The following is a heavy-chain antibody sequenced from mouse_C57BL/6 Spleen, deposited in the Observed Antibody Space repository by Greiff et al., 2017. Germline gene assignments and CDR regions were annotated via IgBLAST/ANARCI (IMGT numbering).Heavy chain of an antibody. Sequence: EVQLQQPGPELVKPGASVKISCKASGYTFTDYYMNWVKQSHGKSLEWIGDINPNNGGTSYNQKFKGKATLTVDKSSSTAYMELRSLTSEDSAVYYSARRGGYPYYYAMDYWGQGATVPVAS. CDR1: GYTFTDYY. V-gene: IGHV1-26*01. CDR3: ARRGGYPYYYAMDY. CDR2: INPNNGGT. J-gene: IGHJ4*01. D-gene: IGHD2-2*01.